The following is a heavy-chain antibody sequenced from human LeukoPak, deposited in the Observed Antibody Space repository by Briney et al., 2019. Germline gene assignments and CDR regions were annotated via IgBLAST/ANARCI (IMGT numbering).Heavy chain of an antibody. CDR2: INPNSGGT. Sequence: ASVKVSCKASGYTFTSYYMHWVRQAPGQGLEWMGWINPNSGGTNYAQKFQGRVTMTRDTSISIAYMELSRLRSDDTAVYYCARDRYNWNYGLFDYWGQGTLVTVSS. CDR3: ARDRYNWNYGLFDY. CDR1: GYTFTSYY. J-gene: IGHJ4*02. D-gene: IGHD1-7*01. V-gene: IGHV1-2*02.